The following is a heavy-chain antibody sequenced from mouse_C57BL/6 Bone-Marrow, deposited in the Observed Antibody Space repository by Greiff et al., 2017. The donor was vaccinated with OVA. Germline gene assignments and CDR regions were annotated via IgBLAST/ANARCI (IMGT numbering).Heavy chain of an antibody. Sequence: VQLQQPGAELVKPGASVKLSCKASGYTFTSYWMHWVKQRPGQGLAWIGMIHPNSGSTNYNEKFKSKATLTVDKSSSTAYMQLSSLTAEDSAVYYCARRFTTVVVFDDWGHGTTLTVSS. D-gene: IGHD1-1*01. V-gene: IGHV1-64*01. CDR3: ARRFTTVVVFDD. CDR2: IHPNSGST. J-gene: IGHJ2*01. CDR1: GYTFTSYW.